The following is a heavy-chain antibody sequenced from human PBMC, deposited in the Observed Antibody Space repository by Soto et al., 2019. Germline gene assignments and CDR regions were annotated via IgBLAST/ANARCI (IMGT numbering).Heavy chain of an antibody. J-gene: IGHJ4*02. Sequence: QVQLVQSGAEVKKPGASVKVSCKASGYTFTSYGISWVRQAPGQGLEWMGWLSAYNGNTNYEQKLQARVTMTTDTPTSTAYMELRSLRSDDMALYYCARDMGNGGWYGSYDFWGQGTLVTVSS. CDR2: LSAYNGNT. V-gene: IGHV1-18*03. CDR3: ARDMGNGGWYGSYDF. CDR1: GYTFTSYG. D-gene: IGHD6-19*01.